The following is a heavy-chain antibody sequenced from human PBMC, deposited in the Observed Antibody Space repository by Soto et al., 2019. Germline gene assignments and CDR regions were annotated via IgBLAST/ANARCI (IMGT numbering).Heavy chain of an antibody. J-gene: IGHJ4*02. CDR2: IDWEDEK. D-gene: IGHD2-21*01. Sequence: LRLSCAASGFTFSSYAMSWVRQAPGKALEYLALIDWEDEKFYSASLKTRLTISKDTSKNQVVLTMTDMDPADTATYYCARLRVDSGGYHFDIWGQGTLVTVS. CDR1: GFTFSSYAM. V-gene: IGHV2-70*20. CDR3: ARLRVDSGGYHFDI.